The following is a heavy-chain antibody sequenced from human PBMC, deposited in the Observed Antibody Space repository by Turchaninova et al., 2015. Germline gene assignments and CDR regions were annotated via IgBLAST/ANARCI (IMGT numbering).Heavy chain of an antibody. J-gene: IGHJ4*02. CDR1: GDSISSGTYY. V-gene: IGHV4-31*03. CDR2: IYYSGTT. D-gene: IGHD5-24*01. Sequence: QVQLQESGPGLVKPSQTLSLTCTVSGDSISSGTYYWTWIRQLPGKGRDWIGYIYYSGTTYYNPALKSRVTISVDTSKTQCSLKLSSVTAADTAVYYCARDRDGYNGVDYWGQGTLVTVSS. CDR3: ARDRDGYNGVDY.